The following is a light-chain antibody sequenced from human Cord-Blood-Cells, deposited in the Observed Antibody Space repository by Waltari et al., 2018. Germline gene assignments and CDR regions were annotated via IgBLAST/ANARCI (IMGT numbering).Light chain of an antibody. CDR1: SSDVGGYNY. V-gene: IGLV2-14*01. Sequence: QSALTQPASVSGSPGQSITISCTGTSSDVGGYNYVSWYQQHPGKAPKLMIYEVSIRSLGISNRFSGSKSGNAASRIISGLQAEDEAEYYCSSYTSSSTVVFGGGTKLTVL. CDR2: EVS. J-gene: IGLJ2*01. CDR3: SSYTSSSTVV.